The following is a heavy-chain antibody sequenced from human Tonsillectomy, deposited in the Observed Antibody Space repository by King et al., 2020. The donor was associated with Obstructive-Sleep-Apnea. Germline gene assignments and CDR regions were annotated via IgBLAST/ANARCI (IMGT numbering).Heavy chain of an antibody. V-gene: IGHV3-23*04. CDR1: GFTFNAYA. CDR2: LNNTGGTP. Sequence: VQLVESGGDLVQPGGSLRLSCAASGFTFNAYAMSWVRQAPGKGLEWFSTLNNTGGTPYYADSVRGRFTVSRDNSRNTLYLQMNSLRADDTAVYYCAKEPDGSGSYFADYWGQGTLVTVSS. D-gene: IGHD3-10*01. CDR3: AKEPDGSGSYFADY. J-gene: IGHJ4*02.